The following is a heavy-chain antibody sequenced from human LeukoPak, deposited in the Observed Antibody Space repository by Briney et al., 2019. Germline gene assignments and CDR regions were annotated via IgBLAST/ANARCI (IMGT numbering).Heavy chain of an antibody. Sequence: PSETLSLTCTVSGGSISSSSYYWGWIRQPPGKGLEWIGEINHSGSTNYNPSLKSRVTISVDTSGNQFSLKLSSVTAADTAVYYCARRKDGILTGYYWRRGLVRSYFDYWGQGTLVTVSS. J-gene: IGHJ4*02. CDR2: INHSGST. D-gene: IGHD3-9*01. CDR3: ARRKDGILTGYYWRRGLVRSYFDY. V-gene: IGHV4-39*07. CDR1: GGSISSSSYY.